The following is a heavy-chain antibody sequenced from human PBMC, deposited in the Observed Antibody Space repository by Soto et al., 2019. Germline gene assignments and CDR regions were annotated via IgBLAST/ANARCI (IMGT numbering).Heavy chain of an antibody. Sequence: ASVKVSCKASGYTFTSYGISWVRQAPGQGLEWMGWISAHNGNTNYAQRLQGRVTMTTDTSTSTAYMELRSLRSDDTAVYYCARADSVLLWFGEFDYWGQGTLVTVSS. CDR1: GYTFTSYG. CDR2: ISAHNGNT. V-gene: IGHV1-18*01. J-gene: IGHJ4*02. D-gene: IGHD3-10*01. CDR3: ARADSVLLWFGEFDY.